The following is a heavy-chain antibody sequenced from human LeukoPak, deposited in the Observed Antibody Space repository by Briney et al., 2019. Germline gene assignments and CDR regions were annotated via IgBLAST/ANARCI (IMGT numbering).Heavy chain of an antibody. CDR3: ARSLSYYYGSGSYYDY. CDR1: GGTFSSYA. CDR2: IIPIFGTA. V-gene: IGHV1-69*05. D-gene: IGHD3-10*01. Sequence: SVKVSCKASGGTFSSYAISWVRQAPGQGLEWMGGIIPIFGTANYAQKFQGRVTITTDESTSTAYMELSSLRSEDTAVYYCARSLSYYYGSGSYYDYWGQGTLVTVSS. J-gene: IGHJ4*02.